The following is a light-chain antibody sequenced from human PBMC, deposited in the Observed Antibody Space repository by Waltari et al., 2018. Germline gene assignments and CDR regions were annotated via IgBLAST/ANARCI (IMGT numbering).Light chain of an antibody. V-gene: IGLV6-57*02. Sequence: NFMLTQTHSASESAGQTVIISCTGSSDNIANNYVQWYPHRPGSAPVTLIYEDNQRASGVPDRFSGSLNSSSNSASLTISGLRTEDEAYYFCQSYYAYDVIFGGGTKLTVL. CDR1: SDNIANNY. CDR2: EDN. J-gene: IGLJ2*01. CDR3: QSYYAYDVI.